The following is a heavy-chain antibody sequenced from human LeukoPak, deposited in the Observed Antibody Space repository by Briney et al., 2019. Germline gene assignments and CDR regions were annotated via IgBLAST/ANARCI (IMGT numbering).Heavy chain of an antibody. J-gene: IGHJ6*03. CDR1: GGSFRSYY. CDR2: IYTSGST. Sequence: PSETLSLTCTVSGGSFRSYYWSWIRQPAGKGLEWIGRIYTSGSTTYNPSLKSRVTMSVDTSKKQFSLQLSSVTAADTAVYYCAREGSFPDYYMDVWGRGTTVTVSS. V-gene: IGHV4-4*07. D-gene: IGHD3-10*01. CDR3: AREGSFPDYYMDV.